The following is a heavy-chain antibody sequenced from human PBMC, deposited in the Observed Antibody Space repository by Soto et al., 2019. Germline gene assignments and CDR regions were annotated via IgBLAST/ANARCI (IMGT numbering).Heavy chain of an antibody. J-gene: IGHJ4*02. V-gene: IGHV1-18*01. D-gene: IGHD3-10*01. Sequence: SVQVSCKASGYTFTSYCISWVRQAPGQGLEWMGWISAYNGNTNYAQKLQGSVTMTTDTSTSTAYMELRSLRSDDTAVYYSATHGYGSGSYYNAYYFDYWGQGTLVTVSS. CDR1: GYTFTSYC. CDR2: ISAYNGNT. CDR3: ATHGYGSGSYYNAYYFDY.